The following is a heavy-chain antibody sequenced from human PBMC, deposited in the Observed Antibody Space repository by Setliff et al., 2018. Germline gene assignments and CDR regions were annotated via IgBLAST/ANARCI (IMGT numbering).Heavy chain of an antibody. Sequence: PSETLSLTCTVSGDSISDASIMAWIRQPPGKGLEFIGYVFYNGAAKYDPPLKSRVTISTDNSKTTVYLQMNSLRPEDTAVYYCARTCSGSGCYAGLESWGQGTPVTVSS. CDR3: ARTCSGSGCYAGLES. J-gene: IGHJ4*02. D-gene: IGHD2-15*01. CDR2: VFYNGAA. CDR1: GDSISDAS. V-gene: IGHV4-59*01.